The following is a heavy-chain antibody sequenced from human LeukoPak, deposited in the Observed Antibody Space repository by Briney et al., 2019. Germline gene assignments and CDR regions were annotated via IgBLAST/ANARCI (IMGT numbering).Heavy chain of an antibody. J-gene: IGHJ4*02. Sequence: GGSLRLSCAASGFTFSSYSMNWVRQAPGKGLEWVSYISSSSSTIYYADSVKGRFIISRDNAKNSLYLQMNSLRAEDTAVYYCARDSNDYVWGSYRYGFDYWGQGTLVTVSS. D-gene: IGHD3-16*02. CDR3: ARDSNDYVWGSYRYGFDY. CDR1: GFTFSSYS. V-gene: IGHV3-48*01. CDR2: ISSSSSTI.